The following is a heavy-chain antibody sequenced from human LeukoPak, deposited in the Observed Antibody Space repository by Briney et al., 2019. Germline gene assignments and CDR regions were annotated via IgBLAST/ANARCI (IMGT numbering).Heavy chain of an antibody. CDR2: ISSNGGST. V-gene: IGHV3-64*01. CDR1: GFTFSSYA. CDR3: ARDRAGIAVAGTDY. D-gene: IGHD6-19*01. Sequence: PGGSLRISCAPSGFTFSSYAMHWVRQAPGKGLEYVSAISSNGGSTYYANSVKSRFTISRDNSKNTLYLQMGSLRAEDMAVYYCARDRAGIAVAGTDYWGQGTLVTVSS. J-gene: IGHJ4*02.